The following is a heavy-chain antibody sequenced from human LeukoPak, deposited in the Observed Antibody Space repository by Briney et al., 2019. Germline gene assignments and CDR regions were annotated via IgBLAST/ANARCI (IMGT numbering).Heavy chain of an antibody. D-gene: IGHD4-17*01. CDR2: ISSSGSTI. J-gene: IGHJ5*02. CDR3: ARHYFSTLTTLLRGVKKQKSRFDP. CDR1: GFTFSSYE. Sequence: GGSLRLSCAASGFTFSSYEMNWVRQAPGKGLEWVSYISSSGSTIYYADSVKGRFTISRDNAKNSLYLQMNSLRAEDTAVYYCARHYFSTLTTLLRGVKKQKSRFDPWGQGTLVTVSS. V-gene: IGHV3-48*03.